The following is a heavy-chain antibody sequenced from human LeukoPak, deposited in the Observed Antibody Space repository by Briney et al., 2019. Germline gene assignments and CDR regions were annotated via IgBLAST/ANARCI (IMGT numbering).Heavy chain of an antibody. J-gene: IGHJ4*02. D-gene: IGHD2-2*03. CDR1: GGSFSGYY. V-gene: IGHV4-34*01. Sequence: SETLSLTCAVYGGSFSGYYWSWIRQPPGKGLEWIGEINHSGSTNYNPSLKSRVTISVDTSKNQFSLKLSSVTAADTAVYYCASGQVNGSYWGQGTLVTVSS. CDR3: ASGQVNGSY. CDR2: INHSGST.